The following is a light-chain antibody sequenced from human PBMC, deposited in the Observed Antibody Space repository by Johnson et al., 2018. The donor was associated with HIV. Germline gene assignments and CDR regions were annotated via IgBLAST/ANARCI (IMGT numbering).Light chain of an antibody. CDR3: GTWERSLSAYV. CDR2: ENN. Sequence: QAVLTQPPSVSAAPGQKVTISCSGSSSNIGNNYVSWYKQFPGTAPKLLMYENNKRPSGIPDRFSGSKSGTSATLGITGLQTGDDADYYCGTWERSLSAYVFGTGTKVTVL. J-gene: IGLJ1*01. CDR1: SSNIGNNY. V-gene: IGLV1-51*02.